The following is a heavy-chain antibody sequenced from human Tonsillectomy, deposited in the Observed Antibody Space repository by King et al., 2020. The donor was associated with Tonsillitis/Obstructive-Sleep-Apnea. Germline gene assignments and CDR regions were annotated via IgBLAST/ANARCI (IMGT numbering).Heavy chain of an antibody. CDR2: ISTDGDIT. CDR3: LKYGYWSSGESLANWLGP. CDR1: GFAFSSYA. V-gene: IGHV3-64D*06. Sequence: VQLVESGGGLVQPGGSLRLSCSASGFAFSSYAVHWVRQAPGKGLEYVSAISTDGDITYYSESLKGRFTISRDNSKNTLYLKMSSLRSEDTAVNYCLKYGYWSSGESLANWLGPLGQGTLVTVSS. D-gene: IGHD2-8*02. J-gene: IGHJ5*02.